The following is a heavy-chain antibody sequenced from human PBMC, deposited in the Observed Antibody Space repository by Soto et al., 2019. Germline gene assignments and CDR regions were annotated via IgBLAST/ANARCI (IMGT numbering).Heavy chain of an antibody. V-gene: IGHV4-34*01. CDR2: INHSGST. CDR3: GRGRDHYFGVAV. Sequence: NPSETLSLTCAVYGGSFSGYYWSWIRPPPGKGLEWIGEINHSGSTNYNPSLKGRVTISVDTSKNQFSLKLSSVTAAYTAVHYCGRGRDHYFGVAVLGPGTTVTVAS. CDR1: GGSFSGYY. J-gene: IGHJ6*02.